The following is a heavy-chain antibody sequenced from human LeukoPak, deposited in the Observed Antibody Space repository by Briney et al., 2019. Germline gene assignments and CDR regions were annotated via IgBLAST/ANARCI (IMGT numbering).Heavy chain of an antibody. CDR2: ISSNGGST. CDR3: ARSKDSYAIYYYYYMDV. CDR1: GFTFSSYA. J-gene: IGHJ6*03. V-gene: IGHV3-64*01. Sequence: GGSLRLSCAASGFTFSSYAMHWVRQAPGKGLEYVSAISSNGGSTYYANSVKGRFTISRDNSKNTLYLQMGSLRAEDMAVYYCARSKDSYAIYYYYYMDVWGQGTLVTVSS. D-gene: IGHD5-18*01.